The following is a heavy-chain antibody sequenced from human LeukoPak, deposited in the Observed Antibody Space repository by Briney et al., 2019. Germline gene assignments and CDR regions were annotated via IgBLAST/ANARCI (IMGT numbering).Heavy chain of an antibody. D-gene: IGHD3-9*01. CDR1: GGSISSSNW. CDR2: IYHSGST. V-gene: IGHV4-4*02. CDR3: ARGALYYDILTGFDY. J-gene: IGHJ4*02. Sequence: PSGTLSLTCAVSGGSISSSNWWSWVRQPPGKGLEWIGEIYHSGSTNYNPSLKSRVTISVDKSKNQFSLKLSSVTAADTAVYYCARGALYYDILTGFDYWGQGTLVTVSS.